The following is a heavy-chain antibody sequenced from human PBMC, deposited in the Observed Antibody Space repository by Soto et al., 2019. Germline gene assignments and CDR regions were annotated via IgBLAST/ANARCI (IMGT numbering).Heavy chain of an antibody. Sequence: PETLSLTCAASGGSIISSDFYWGWVRQPPGKGLEWIGSIFYLGSSYYNPSLKSRATMSVDTSKNQFSLRLRSVTAADTALYFCARHSLALRKNNWFDPWGQGIMVTVSS. V-gene: IGHV4-39*01. CDR1: GGSIISSDFY. J-gene: IGHJ5*02. CDR2: IFYLGSS. CDR3: ARHSLALRKNNWFDP. D-gene: IGHD3-3*02.